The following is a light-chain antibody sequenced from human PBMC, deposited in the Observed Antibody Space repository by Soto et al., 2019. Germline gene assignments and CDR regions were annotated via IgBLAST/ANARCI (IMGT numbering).Light chain of an antibody. CDR3: RSYTSTSTLV. CDR1: SSDVGGYNS. Sequence: QSALTQPASVSGSPGQSITISCSGTSSDVGGYNSVSWYQQHPGKVPKLMIYDVSNRPSGVSNRFSGSKSGNTASLTISGLQAEDEADYYCRSYTSTSTLVFGGGTKLTVL. CDR2: DVS. J-gene: IGLJ2*01. V-gene: IGLV2-14*01.